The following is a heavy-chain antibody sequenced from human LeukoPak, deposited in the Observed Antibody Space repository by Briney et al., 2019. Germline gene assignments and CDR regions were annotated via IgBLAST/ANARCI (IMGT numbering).Heavy chain of an antibody. V-gene: IGHV3-23*01. CDR2: IRGSDGST. CDR3: AKARYTAGWYTFDY. CDR1: GFTFSNYA. Sequence: GGSLRLSCAASGFTFSNYAMSWVRHTPGKGLEWVSIIRGSDGSTYYADSVKGRFTTSRDNPKNTLYLEMNNLRAEDTALYYCAKARYTAGWYTFDYGGQGTQVTVS. D-gene: IGHD6-19*01. J-gene: IGHJ4*02.